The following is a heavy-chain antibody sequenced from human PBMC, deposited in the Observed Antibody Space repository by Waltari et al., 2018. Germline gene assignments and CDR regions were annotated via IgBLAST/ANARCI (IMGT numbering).Heavy chain of an antibody. D-gene: IGHD6-19*01. CDR3: ASEPLSSGWYGY. CDR1: GFPFSGHW. CDR2: IKQDGSEK. Sequence: EVQLVESGGGLVQPGGSLRLSCAASGFPFSGHWMSWVRQAPGKGLEWVANIKQDGSEKYYVDSVKGRFTISRDNAKNSLYLQMNSLRAEDTAVYYCASEPLSSGWYGYWGQGTLVTVSS. V-gene: IGHV3-7*01. J-gene: IGHJ4*02.